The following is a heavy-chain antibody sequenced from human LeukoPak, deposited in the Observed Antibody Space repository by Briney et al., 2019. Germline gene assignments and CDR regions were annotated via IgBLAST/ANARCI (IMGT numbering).Heavy chain of an antibody. CDR1: GGSISSSNW. Sequence: SGTLSLTCAVSGGSISSSNWWSWVRDPPGKGLEWIGEIYHSGSTNYKPSLKSRVTISVDKSKNQLSLKLSSVTAADTAVYYCARARMGDSYGYGYYFDYWGQGTLVTVSS. D-gene: IGHD5-18*01. CDR2: IYHSGST. V-gene: IGHV4-4*02. J-gene: IGHJ4*02. CDR3: ARARMGDSYGYGYYFDY.